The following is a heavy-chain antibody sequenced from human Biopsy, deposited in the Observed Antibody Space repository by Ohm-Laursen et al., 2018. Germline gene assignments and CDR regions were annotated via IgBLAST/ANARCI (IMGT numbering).Heavy chain of an antibody. CDR1: GFTFSSYT. D-gene: IGHD6-13*01. Sequence: SLRLSCSASGFTFSSYTMSWVRQAPGKGLEWVSDINSSGGKTYYVDSVNGRFTISRDNSKNTLYLQMSSLRAEEAAVYYCAKAGSISWYDYWGQGTLVTVSS. J-gene: IGHJ4*02. CDR2: INSSGGKT. CDR3: AKAGSISWYDY. V-gene: IGHV3-23*01.